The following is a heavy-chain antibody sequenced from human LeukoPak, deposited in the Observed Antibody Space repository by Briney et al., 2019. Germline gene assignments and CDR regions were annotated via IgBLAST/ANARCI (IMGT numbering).Heavy chain of an antibody. V-gene: IGHV4-34*01. CDR3: ARPIAGAGMHAFDI. CDR2: IYHSGST. D-gene: IGHD6-13*01. CDR1: GGSFSAYY. J-gene: IGHJ3*02. Sequence: SETLSLTCGVYGGSFSAYYWSWIRQPPGKGLEWIGEIYHSGSTIYNPSLKSRVTISVDTSKNQFSLKLSSVTAADTAVYYCARPIAGAGMHAFDIWGQGTMVTVSS.